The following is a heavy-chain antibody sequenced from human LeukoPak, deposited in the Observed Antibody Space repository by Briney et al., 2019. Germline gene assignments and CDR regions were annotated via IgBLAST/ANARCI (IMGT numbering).Heavy chain of an antibody. CDR3: ARDRWEHSKHNWFDP. J-gene: IGHJ5*02. Sequence: SETLSLTCTVSGGSISSYYWSWIRQPPGKGLEWIGRIYTSGSTNYNPSLKSRVTMSVDTSKNQFSLKLSSVTAADTAVYYCARDRWEHSKHNWFDPWGQGTLVTVSS. CDR1: GGSISSYY. V-gene: IGHV4-4*07. CDR2: IYTSGST. D-gene: IGHD1-26*01.